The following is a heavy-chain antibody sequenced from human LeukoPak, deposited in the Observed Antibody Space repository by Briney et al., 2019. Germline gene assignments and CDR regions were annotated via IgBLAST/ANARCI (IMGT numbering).Heavy chain of an antibody. CDR2: IYYSGST. J-gene: IGHJ4*02. D-gene: IGHD2-15*01. CDR1: GGSISSSIYY. V-gene: IGHV4-61*05. CDR3: ARGVVAAPTNFDY. Sequence: SETLSLTCIVSGGSISSSIYYWGWIRQPPGKGLERIGHIYYSGSTNYNPSLKSRVTISVDTSKNHFSLKLSSMTAADTAVYYCARGVVAAPTNFDYWGQGTLVTVSS.